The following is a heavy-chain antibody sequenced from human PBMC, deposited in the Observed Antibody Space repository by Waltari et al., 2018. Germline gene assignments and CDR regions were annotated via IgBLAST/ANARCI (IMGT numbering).Heavy chain of an antibody. CDR3: ARSSPGYYDSSGSPDAFDI. V-gene: IGHV4-59*01. CDR1: GGSISSYS. J-gene: IGHJ3*02. CDR2: IYYSGST. D-gene: IGHD3-22*01. Sequence: QVQLQESGSGLVKPSETLSLTCTVSGGSISSYSWSWIRPPPGQGLEWIGYIYYSGSTNYNPSLKSRVTISVDTSKNQFSLKLSSVTAADTAVYNCARSSPGYYDSSGSPDAFDIWGQGTMVTVSS.